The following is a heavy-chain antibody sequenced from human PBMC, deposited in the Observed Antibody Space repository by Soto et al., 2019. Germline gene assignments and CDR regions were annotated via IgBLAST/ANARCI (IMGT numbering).Heavy chain of an antibody. V-gene: IGHV3-7*01. Sequence: GGSLRLSCAASGFTFSSYWMSWVRQAPGKGLEWVANIKQDGSEKYYVDSVKGRFTISRDNAKNSLYLQMNSLRAEDTAVYYCARDGDELWFGEPGQTDYYYYMDVWGKGTTVTVSS. CDR3: ARDGDELWFGEPGQTDYYYYMDV. D-gene: IGHD3-10*01. CDR2: IKQDGSEK. CDR1: GFTFSSYW. J-gene: IGHJ6*03.